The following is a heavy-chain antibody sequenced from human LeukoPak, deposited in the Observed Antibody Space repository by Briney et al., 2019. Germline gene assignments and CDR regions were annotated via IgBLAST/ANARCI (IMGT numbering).Heavy chain of an antibody. CDR3: ARGAQLTDY. CDR1: GFTFNTYG. D-gene: IGHD6-13*01. CDR2: IGPDGGTT. Sequence: GGSLRLSCAASGFTFNTYGMHWVRQAPGKGLEYVSGIGPDGGTTYYAKSVKGRFTISRDNSKSMVYLQMGSLTADDMAVYYCARGAQLTDYWGQGTLVTVSS. V-gene: IGHV3-64*01. J-gene: IGHJ4*02.